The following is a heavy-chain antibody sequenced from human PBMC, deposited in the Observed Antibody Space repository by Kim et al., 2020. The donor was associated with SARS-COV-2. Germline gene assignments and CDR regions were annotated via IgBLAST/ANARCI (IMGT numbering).Heavy chain of an antibody. J-gene: IGHJ4*02. CDR3: ARTWRDTGYFDY. Sequence: YAQNFQGKVTMTRNTSLRTAYLQLRSLTSADTAVYFCARTWRDTGYFDYWGQGTLVTVSS. D-gene: IGHD7-27*01. V-gene: IGHV1-8*01.